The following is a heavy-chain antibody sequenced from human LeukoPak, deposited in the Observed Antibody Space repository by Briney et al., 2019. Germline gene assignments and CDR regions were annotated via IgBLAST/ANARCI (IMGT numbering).Heavy chain of an antibody. CDR1: GFTFSNFG. D-gene: IGHD3-3*01. CDR2: LIGSGGST. Sequence: GGSLRLSCAASGFTFSNFGMSWVRQTPGRGLEWVSALIGSGGSTYYADSVKGRFTISRDNSKNTLYLQMNSLRAEDTAVYYCATYYDFWSGYREFDYWGQGTLVTVSS. CDR3: ATYYDFWSGYREFDY. V-gene: IGHV3-23*01. J-gene: IGHJ4*02.